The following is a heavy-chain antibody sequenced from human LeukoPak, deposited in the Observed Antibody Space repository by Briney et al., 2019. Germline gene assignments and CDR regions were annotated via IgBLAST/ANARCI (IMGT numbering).Heavy chain of an antibody. CDR3: AKDLPAASLQVAEYFDY. CDR1: GFTVSSNY. V-gene: IGHV3-23*01. D-gene: IGHD2-2*01. J-gene: IGHJ4*02. CDR2: ISGSGGST. Sequence: PGGSLRLSCAASGFTVSSNYMSWVRQAPGKGLEWVSAISGSGGSTYYADSVKGRFTISRDNSKNTLYLQMNSLRAEDTAVYYCAKDLPAASLQVAEYFDYWGQGTLVTVSS.